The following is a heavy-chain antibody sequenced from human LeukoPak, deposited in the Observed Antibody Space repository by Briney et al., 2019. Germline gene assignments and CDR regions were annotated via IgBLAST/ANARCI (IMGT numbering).Heavy chain of an antibody. CDR3: ARGIVVVTAADYYFDY. J-gene: IGHJ4*02. D-gene: IGHD2-21*02. CDR2: IWYDGSNK. CDR1: GFTFSSYG. V-gene: IGHV3-33*01. Sequence: GGSLRLSCAAPGFTFSSYGMHWVRQAPGKGQEWVAVIWYDGSNKYYADSVKGRFTISRDNSKNTLYLQMNSLRAEDTAVYYCARGIVVVTAADYYFDYWGQGTLVTVSS.